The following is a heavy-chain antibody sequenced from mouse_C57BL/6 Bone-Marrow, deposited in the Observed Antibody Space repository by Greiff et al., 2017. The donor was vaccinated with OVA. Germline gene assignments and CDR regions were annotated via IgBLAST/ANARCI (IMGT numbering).Heavy chain of an antibody. D-gene: IGHD2-5*01. CDR2: IDPETGGT. CDR1: GYTFTDYE. V-gene: IGHV1-15*01. Sequence: VKLMESGAELVRPGASVTLSCKASGYTFTDYEMHWVKQTPVHGLEWIGAIDPETGGTAYNQKFKGKAILTADKSSSTAYMELRSLTSEDSAVYYCTTYYSNYVGYAMDYWGQGTSVTVSS. CDR3: TTYYSNYVGYAMDY. J-gene: IGHJ4*01.